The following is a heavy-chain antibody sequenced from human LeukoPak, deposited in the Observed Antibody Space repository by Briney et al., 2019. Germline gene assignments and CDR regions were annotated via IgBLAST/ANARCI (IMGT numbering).Heavy chain of an antibody. J-gene: IGHJ4*02. V-gene: IGHV1-18*01. D-gene: IGHD1-7*01. CDR1: DYTFTGYG. CDR3: ARGNWNYGDY. Sequence: ASVKVSCKASDYTFTGYGISWVRQAPGQGLEWMGWISTYNGNTNYPQKLQGRVTMTTDTSTSTAYMELRSLRSDDTAVYYCARGNWNYGDYWGQGTLVTVSS. CDR2: ISTYNGNT.